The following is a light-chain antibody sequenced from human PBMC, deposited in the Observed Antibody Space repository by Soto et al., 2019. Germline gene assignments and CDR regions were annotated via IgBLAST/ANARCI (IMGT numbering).Light chain of an antibody. CDR1: QDISSH. V-gene: IGKV1-9*01. Sequence: DIQLTQSPSFLSASVGDRVTITCRASQDISSHLAWYQQKPGTAPNLLIYAASTLQSGVPSGFGGSGSGTEFTITITSRQPEDFATEYCQQVKTYPLTFGGGTKVEIK. CDR3: QQVKTYPLT. J-gene: IGKJ4*01. CDR2: AAS.